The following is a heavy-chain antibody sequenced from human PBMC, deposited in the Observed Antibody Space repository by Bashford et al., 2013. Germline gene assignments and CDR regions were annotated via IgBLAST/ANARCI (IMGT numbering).Heavy chain of an antibody. J-gene: IGHJ3*02. CDR3: VKGPHGSGSYYQNDAFDI. CDR2: INGDGTTT. D-gene: IGHD3-10*01. Sequence: VGSLRLSCAASGFTFSRYWMHWVRQAPGKGLVWVSRINGDGTTTNYADSVKGRFTISRDNSKNTLYLQMSSLRAEDTAVYYCVKGPHGSGSYYQNDAFDIWGQGTMVTVSS. CDR1: GFTFSRYW. V-gene: IGHV3-74*01.